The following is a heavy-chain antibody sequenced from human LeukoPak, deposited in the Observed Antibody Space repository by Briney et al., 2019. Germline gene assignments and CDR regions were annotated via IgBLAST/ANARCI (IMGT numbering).Heavy chain of an antibody. CDR1: GFTFSSTV. CDR3: ARDQEEDYYDSSGYYPGGY. CDR2: ISSSSSYI. D-gene: IGHD3-22*01. V-gene: IGHV3-21*01. Sequence: GGSLRLSCAASGFTFSSTVMTWVRQAPGKGLGWVSSISSSSSYIYYADSVKGRFTISRDNAKNSLYLQMNSLRAEDTAVYYCARDQEEDYYDSSGYYPGGYWGQGTLVTVSS. J-gene: IGHJ4*02.